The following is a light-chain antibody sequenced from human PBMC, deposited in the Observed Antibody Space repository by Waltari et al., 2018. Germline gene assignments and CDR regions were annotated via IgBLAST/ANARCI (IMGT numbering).Light chain of an antibody. Sequence: QSALTQPPSASGSPGQSVTISCTGTSSDVGGYNYVSWDHQHPGKAPNLMIYEVSKRPSGLPDRCSVSKSGHTASRTVSGLQAEDEADYDCSSSACSNVVFGGGTKLTGL. CDR2: EVS. CDR1: SSDVGGYNY. V-gene: IGLV2-8*01. J-gene: IGLJ2*01. CDR3: SSSACSNVV.